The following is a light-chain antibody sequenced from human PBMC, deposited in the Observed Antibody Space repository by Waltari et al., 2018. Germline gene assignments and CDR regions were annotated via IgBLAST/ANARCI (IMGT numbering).Light chain of an antibody. CDR2: STH. Sequence: QSVLTQPPSASGTLGQRVPISCSGSRSNIGSNVVSWYQQVPGTAPRLIIHSTHQRPSGVPDRFSGSKSGTSASLAISGLQAADEADYYCSAWDDSLNGPVVFGGGTKLTVL. CDR3: SAWDDSLNGPVV. V-gene: IGLV1-44*01. J-gene: IGLJ2*01. CDR1: RSNIGSNV.